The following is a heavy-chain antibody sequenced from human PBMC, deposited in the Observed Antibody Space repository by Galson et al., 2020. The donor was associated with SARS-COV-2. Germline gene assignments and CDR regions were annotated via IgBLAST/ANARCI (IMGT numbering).Heavy chain of an antibody. V-gene: IGHV3-30*03. Sequence: GESLKISCAASGFTFSSYGMHWVRQAPGKGLEWVAVISYDGSNKYYADSAKGRFTISRDNSKNTLYLQMTSLRAEDTAVYYCARERGYSYGATLLDYWGQGTLVTVSS. D-gene: IGHD5-18*01. CDR1: GFTFSSYG. CDR2: ISYDGSNK. CDR3: ARERGYSYGATLLDY. J-gene: IGHJ4*02.